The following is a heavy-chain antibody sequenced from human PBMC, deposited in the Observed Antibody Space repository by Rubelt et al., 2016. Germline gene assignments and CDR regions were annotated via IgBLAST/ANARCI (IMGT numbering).Heavy chain of an antibody. Sequence: QVQLVQSGAEVKKPGSSVKVSCKASGGTFSSYAISWVRQAPGQGLEWMGRIIPNRGGTTFAQRFRGRFSLTRATSISPAYRGLSRLRSDDTAVYYCARTGWLQKYWGQGTLVTVSS. D-gene: IGHD5-24*01. J-gene: IGHJ4*02. V-gene: IGHV1-2*02. CDR1: GGTFSSYA. CDR2: IIPNRGGT. CDR3: ARTGWLQKY.